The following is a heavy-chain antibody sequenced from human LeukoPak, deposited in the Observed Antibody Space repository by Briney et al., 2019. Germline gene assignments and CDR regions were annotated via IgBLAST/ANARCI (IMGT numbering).Heavy chain of an antibody. Sequence: SETLSLTCTVSGGSISSYYWSWIRQPPGKGLEWIGYVYYSGSTNYNPSLKSRVTISVDTSKNQFSLKLSSVTAADTAVYYCARDSGISTVTYDYWGQGTLVTVSS. CDR3: ARDSGISTVTYDY. V-gene: IGHV4-59*01. D-gene: IGHD4-17*01. J-gene: IGHJ4*02. CDR1: GGSISSYY. CDR2: VYYSGST.